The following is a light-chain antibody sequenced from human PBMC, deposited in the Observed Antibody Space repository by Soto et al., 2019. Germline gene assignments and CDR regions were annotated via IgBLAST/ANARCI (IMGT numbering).Light chain of an antibody. V-gene: IGKV1-39*01. CDR3: QQSYSTPPT. CDR1: QSIGRN. CDR2: TSS. J-gene: IGKJ1*01. Sequence: DIQMTQSPASLSASVGDRVTISCRASQSIGRNLNWYQQKPGKAPKLLIFTSSSLQSGVPSRLSGSGSGTDFIFTISTLQPEDFATYFCQQSYSTPPTFGQGTKVEIK.